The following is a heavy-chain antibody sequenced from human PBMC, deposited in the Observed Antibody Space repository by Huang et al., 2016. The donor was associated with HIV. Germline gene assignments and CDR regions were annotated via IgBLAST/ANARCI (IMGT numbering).Heavy chain of an antibody. Sequence: QVRLQQWGEGVLKPSETLSLTCAVYGASFGGYYWRWVRQSPDKGLEWIGDIKTGGSPTYKPLFGRRGTISVDTSKNQFYLKLRAVAAADAAIYYCARIPTPSYYDRWSLSPVEEDFFYYNLDVWGQGTPVIVSS. CDR3: ARIPTPSYYDRWSLSPVEEDFFYYNLDV. CDR1: GASFGGYY. D-gene: IGHD3-16*01. J-gene: IGHJ6*02. CDR2: IKTGGSP. V-gene: IGHV4-34*02.